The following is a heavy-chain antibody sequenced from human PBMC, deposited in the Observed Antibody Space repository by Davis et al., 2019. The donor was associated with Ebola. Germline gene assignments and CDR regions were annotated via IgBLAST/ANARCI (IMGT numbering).Heavy chain of an antibody. CDR2: INTNTGNP. Sequence: ASVKVSCKASGYPFTDFAINWLRQAPGQRFEWMGWINTNTGNPTYAQGFTGRFVFSLDTSVSTAYLQISSLKAEDTAVYYCARGGAGIWGQGTMVTVSS. D-gene: IGHD5-12*01. J-gene: IGHJ3*02. CDR3: ARGGAGI. CDR1: GYPFTDFA. V-gene: IGHV7-4-1*02.